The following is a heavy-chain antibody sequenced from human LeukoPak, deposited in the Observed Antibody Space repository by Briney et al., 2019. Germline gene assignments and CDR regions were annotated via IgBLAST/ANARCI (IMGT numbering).Heavy chain of an antibody. CDR2: SSAYNGNT. V-gene: IGHV1-18*01. Sequence: ASVKVSCKASGYTFTSYGISWVRQAPGQGLEWMGWSSAYNGNTNYAQKLQGRVTMTTDTSTSTAYMELRSLRSDDTAVYYCARGTVDIVVVPAAIHYYYYYMDVWGKGTTVTVSS. D-gene: IGHD2-2*03. CDR1: GYTFTSYG. J-gene: IGHJ6*03. CDR3: ARGTVDIVVVPAAIHYYYYYMDV.